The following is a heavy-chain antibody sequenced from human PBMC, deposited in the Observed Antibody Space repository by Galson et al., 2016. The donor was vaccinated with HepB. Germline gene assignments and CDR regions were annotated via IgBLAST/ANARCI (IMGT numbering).Heavy chain of an antibody. D-gene: IGHD4-11*01. Sequence: SVKVSCKASGFTFSSSTVHWVRQARGQRLEWIGRVVVGTGNTNCAEKSQKRVTITRDMSTSTAYMELSSLRTEDTAVYYCAAESSYINYGDYWGQGTLVTVSS. CDR3: AAESSYINYGDY. J-gene: IGHJ4*02. CDR1: GFTFSSST. CDR2: VVVGTGNT. V-gene: IGHV1-58*01.